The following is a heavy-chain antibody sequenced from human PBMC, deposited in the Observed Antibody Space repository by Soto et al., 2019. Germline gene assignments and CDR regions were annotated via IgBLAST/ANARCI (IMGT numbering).Heavy chain of an antibody. D-gene: IGHD4-17*01. V-gene: IGHV3-7*03. CDR3: AKDEWRRGDYGWFET. CDR1: GFTACHYW. CDR2: IKQDGSET. Sequence: GGSLRLSCVASGFTACHYWMSWVRQVPGKGLEWLANIKQDGSETHSVDSVKGRFIISRDNAKNSVYLKMNSLRVEDTGIYFCAKDEWRRGDYGWFETWGQGTQVTVSS. J-gene: IGHJ5*02.